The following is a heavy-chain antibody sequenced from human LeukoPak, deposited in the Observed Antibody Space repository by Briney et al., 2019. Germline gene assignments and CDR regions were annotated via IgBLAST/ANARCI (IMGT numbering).Heavy chain of an antibody. V-gene: IGHV4-39*07. D-gene: IGHD3-22*01. CDR3: ARGLPDSSGYYNWFDP. CDR2: VYFDGGT. J-gene: IGHJ5*02. CDR1: GGSVTTGTYH. Sequence: SETLSPTCSVSGGSVTTGTYHWAWIRQPPGKGLEWIGSVYFDGGTHYNRSLQSRVAISVDTSKNQFSLKLSSVTAADTAVYYCARGLPDSSGYYNWFDPWGQGTLVTVSS.